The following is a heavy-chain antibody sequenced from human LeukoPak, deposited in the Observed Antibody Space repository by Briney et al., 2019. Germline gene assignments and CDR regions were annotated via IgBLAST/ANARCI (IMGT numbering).Heavy chain of an antibody. CDR1: GFTFSSYA. J-gene: IGHJ4*02. D-gene: IGHD3-10*01. CDR2: ISGSGGRT. CDR3: AKYPYGSGSYSYVDY. V-gene: IGHV3-23*01. Sequence: GGSLRLSCAASGFTFSSYAMHWVRQAPGKGLEWVSGISGSGGRTYYAGSVTGRFTISRDNSKYTLYLQMHNLRPEDTAVYYCAKYPYGSGSYSYVDYWGQGTLVTVSS.